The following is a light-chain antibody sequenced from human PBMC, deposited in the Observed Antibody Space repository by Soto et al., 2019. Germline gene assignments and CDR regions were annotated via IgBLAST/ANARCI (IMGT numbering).Light chain of an antibody. CDR2: GPS. CDR3: QQYGGAPFT. J-gene: IGKJ3*01. Sequence: EIVLTQSPRTLSLSPGESATLSCRASQNVYINSLAWFQQKPGQTPRLLIYGPSTRAAGVPDRFTGSGSGADFAITITSLEPEDFAMYYCQQYGGAPFTCGPGTRV. V-gene: IGKV3-20*01. CDR1: QNVYINS.